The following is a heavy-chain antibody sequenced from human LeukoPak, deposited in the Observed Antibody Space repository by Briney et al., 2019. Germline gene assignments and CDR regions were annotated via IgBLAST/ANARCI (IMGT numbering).Heavy chain of an antibody. CDR2: IIPIFDVA. D-gene: IGHD3-3*01. J-gene: IGHJ6*04. CDR1: GGTFNKYA. CDR3: ALIGVSDV. V-gene: IGHV1-69*13. Sequence: SVKVSCKASGGTFNKYAIFWVRQAPGQGLEWMGGIIPIFDVADYAQEFQDRVTITADESTSIVYMELSSLTSEDTAVYYCALIGVSDVWGKGTTVTVSS.